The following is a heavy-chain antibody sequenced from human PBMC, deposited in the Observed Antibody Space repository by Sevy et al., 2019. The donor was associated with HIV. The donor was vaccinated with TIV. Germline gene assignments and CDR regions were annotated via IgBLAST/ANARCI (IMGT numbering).Heavy chain of an antibody. D-gene: IGHD3-16*01. Sequence: GGSLRLSCAASGFSFSSYNMNWVRQAPGKGLEWVSGISRRSDYIYYAESVKGRFTSSRDNAKNSLFLQMNSLRPEDTGVYYCVKEGRYDFNPYFDYWGQGALVTVSS. J-gene: IGHJ4*02. CDR2: ISRRSDYI. CDR1: GFSFSSYN. V-gene: IGHV3-21*01. CDR3: VKEGRYDFNPYFDY.